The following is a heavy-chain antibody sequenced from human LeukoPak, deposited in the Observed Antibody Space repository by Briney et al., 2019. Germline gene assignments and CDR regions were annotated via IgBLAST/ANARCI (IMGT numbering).Heavy chain of an antibody. CDR1: GFTFSSYG. CDR2: ISYDGSNK. J-gene: IGHJ3*02. D-gene: IGHD3-22*01. Sequence: GGSLRFSGAASGFTFSSYGMHWVRQAPGKGLEWVAVISYDGSNKYYADSVKGRFTISRDNSKNTLYLQMNSLRAEDTAVYYCARERYYDSSGYGIWGQGTMVTVSS. V-gene: IGHV3-30*03. CDR3: ARERYYDSSGYGI.